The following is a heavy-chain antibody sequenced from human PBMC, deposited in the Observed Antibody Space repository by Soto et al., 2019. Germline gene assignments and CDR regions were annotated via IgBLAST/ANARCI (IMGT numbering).Heavy chain of an antibody. CDR3: ARLWFGELLGSDFDY. D-gene: IGHD3-10*01. V-gene: IGHV4-34*01. CDR2: INHSGST. Sequence: SETLSLTCAVYGGSFSGYYWSWIRQPPGKGLEWIGEINHSGSTNYNPSLKSRVTISVDTSKNQFSLKLSSVTAADTAVYYCARLWFGELLGSDFDYWGQGTLVTVSS. CDR1: GGSFSGYY. J-gene: IGHJ4*02.